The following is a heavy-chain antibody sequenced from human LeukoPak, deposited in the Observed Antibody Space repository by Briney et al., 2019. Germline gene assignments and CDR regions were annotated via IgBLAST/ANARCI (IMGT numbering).Heavy chain of an antibody. D-gene: IGHD6-13*01. CDR3: ARLSSSWYLVWFDP. Sequence: ASVKLSCKASGYTFTSYGISWVRQAPGQGLEWMGWISAYNGNTNYAQKLQGRVTVTTDTSTSTAYMELRSLRSDDTAVYYCARLSSSWYLVWFDPWGQGTLVTVSS. V-gene: IGHV1-18*01. CDR1: GYTFTSYG. J-gene: IGHJ5*02. CDR2: ISAYNGNT.